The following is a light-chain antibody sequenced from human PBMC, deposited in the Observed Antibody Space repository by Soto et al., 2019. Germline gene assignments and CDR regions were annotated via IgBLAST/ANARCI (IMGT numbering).Light chain of an antibody. CDR3: QKYHNSVPQYT. CDR1: QSVASN. J-gene: IGKJ2*01. Sequence: EIVMTQSPASLSVSPGDGATLSCWASQSVASNVAWYQQQPGQGPSLLIHGASTRASGVLARFSGSGSGTDFTLTIRSLQSEDVAVYYCQKYHNSVPQYTFGQGTELQIK. V-gene: IGKV3-15*01. CDR2: GAS.